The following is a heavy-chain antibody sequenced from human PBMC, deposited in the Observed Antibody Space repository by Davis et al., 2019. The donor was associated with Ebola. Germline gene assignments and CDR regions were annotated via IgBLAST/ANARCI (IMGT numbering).Heavy chain of an antibody. V-gene: IGHV5-51*01. Sequence: GESLKISCKGSGYTFSNYWIGWVRQMPGKGLDWMGIIYPGDSDTIYSPSFQGRVTISADKSISTAYLQWSSLKASDTAMYYCARSPGRSSGWYFDFWGRATLVTVSS. D-gene: IGHD6-19*01. J-gene: IGHJ4*02. CDR2: IYPGDSDT. CDR1: GYTFSNYW. CDR3: ARSPGRSSGWYFDF.